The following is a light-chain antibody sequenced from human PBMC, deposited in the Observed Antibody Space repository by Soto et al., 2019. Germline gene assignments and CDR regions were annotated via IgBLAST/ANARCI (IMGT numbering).Light chain of an antibody. CDR1: SSDVGGYNY. Sequence: QSVLTQPASVSGSPGQSITISCTGTSSDVGGYNYVSWYQQHPGKAHKLMIFEVSSRPSGVSYRFSGSKSGNTASLTISGLQAEDEADYCCSSYTSSSALYVCGSGTKLTVL. V-gene: IGLV2-14*01. J-gene: IGLJ1*01. CDR2: EVS. CDR3: SSYTSSSALYV.